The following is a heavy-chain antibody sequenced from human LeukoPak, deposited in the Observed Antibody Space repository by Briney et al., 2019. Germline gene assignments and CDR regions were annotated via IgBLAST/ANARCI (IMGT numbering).Heavy chain of an antibody. CDR3: ARGVVLLWFGELFVDAFDI. V-gene: IGHV1-2*02. CDR1: GYTFTGYY. Sequence: GASVKVSCKASGYTFTGYYMHWVRQAPGQGLEWMGWINPNSGGTNYAQKFQGRVTMTRDTSISTAYMELSRLRSDDTAVYYCARGVVLLWFGELFVDAFDIWGQGTMVTVSS. CDR2: INPNSGGT. J-gene: IGHJ3*02. D-gene: IGHD3-10*01.